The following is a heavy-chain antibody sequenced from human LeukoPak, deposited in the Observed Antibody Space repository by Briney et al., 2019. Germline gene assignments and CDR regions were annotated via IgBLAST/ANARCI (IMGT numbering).Heavy chain of an antibody. D-gene: IGHD1-26*01. CDR1: GYTFTTYW. Sequence: GESLKISCKASGYTFTTYWIAWVRQMPGKGLEWMGIIYPGDSDTRYSPSFQGQVTISADKSISIVYLQWSSLKASDTAMYYCAMSLVGSNLRFDYWGQGTLVTVSS. J-gene: IGHJ4*02. CDR3: AMSLVGSNLRFDY. CDR2: IYPGDSDT. V-gene: IGHV5-51*01.